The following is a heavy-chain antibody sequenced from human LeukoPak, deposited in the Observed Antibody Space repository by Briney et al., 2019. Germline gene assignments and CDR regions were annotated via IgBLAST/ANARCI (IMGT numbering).Heavy chain of an antibody. Sequence: GVSLRLFCAASVYTFSTYNMNWVRQAPGKGLEWVSYISSSISTIYYADSVKGRFTISRDNAKNSLYLQMNSLRAEDTAVYYRARASLLDAFDIWGQGTMVTVSS. CDR2: ISSSISTI. J-gene: IGHJ3*02. V-gene: IGHV3-48*01. CDR1: VYTFSTYN. CDR3: ARASLLDAFDI.